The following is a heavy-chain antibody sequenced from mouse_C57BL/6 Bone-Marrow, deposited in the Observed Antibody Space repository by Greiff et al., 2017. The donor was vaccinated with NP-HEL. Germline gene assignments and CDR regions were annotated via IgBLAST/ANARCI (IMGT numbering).Heavy chain of an antibody. V-gene: IGHV5-17*01. J-gene: IGHJ4*01. CDR3: ASPYYGSSHYAMDY. D-gene: IGHD1-1*01. CDR2: ISSGSSTI. Sequence: EVKVVESGGGLVKPGGSLKLSCAASGFTFSDYGMHWVRQAPEKGLEWVAYISSGSSTIYYADTVKGRFTISRDNAKNTLFLQMTSLRSEDTAMYYCASPYYGSSHYAMDYWGQGTSVTVSS. CDR1: GFTFSDYG.